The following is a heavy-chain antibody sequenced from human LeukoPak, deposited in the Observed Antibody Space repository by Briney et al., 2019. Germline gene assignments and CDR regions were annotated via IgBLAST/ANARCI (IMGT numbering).Heavy chain of an antibody. CDR2: INSDGSST. CDR3: ARDRGSSYYYYHMDV. CDR1: GFTFSSYW. Sequence: PGGSLRLSCAASGFTFSSYWMHWVRQAPGKGLVWVSRINSDGSSTSYADSVKGRFAIFRDNAKNTLYLQMNSLRAEDTAVYYCARDRGSSYYYYHMDVWGKGTTVTVSS. V-gene: IGHV3-74*01. J-gene: IGHJ6*03. D-gene: IGHD6-19*01.